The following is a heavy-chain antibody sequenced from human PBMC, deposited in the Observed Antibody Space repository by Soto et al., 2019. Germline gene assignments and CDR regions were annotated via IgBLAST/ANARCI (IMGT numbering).Heavy chain of an antibody. J-gene: IGHJ5*02. D-gene: IGHD6-13*01. CDR2: IIPIFGTA. Sequence: GASVKVSCKASGYTFTSFGISWVRQAPGQGLEWMGGIIPIFGTANYAQKFQGRVTITADESTSTAYMELSSLRSEDTAVYYCAREVRAGSDPYTWFDPWGQGAQVTVSS. CDR3: AREVRAGSDPYTWFDP. CDR1: GYTFTSFG. V-gene: IGHV1-69*13.